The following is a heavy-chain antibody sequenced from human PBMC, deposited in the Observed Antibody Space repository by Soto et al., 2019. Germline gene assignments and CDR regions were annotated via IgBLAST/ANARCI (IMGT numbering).Heavy chain of an antibody. Sequence: QAQLQESGPGLVKPSQTLSLTCTVSGGSINTVSYYWSWIRQHPGKGLEWIGYIYYSGSTYYNPSLKSRVTISVDTSKNQFSLKLKSVTAADTAVYYCARDGRLASLGDYWGQGTLVTVSS. V-gene: IGHV4-31*03. J-gene: IGHJ4*02. CDR3: ARDGRLASLGDY. CDR2: IYYSGST. CDR1: GGSINTVSYY. D-gene: IGHD6-19*01.